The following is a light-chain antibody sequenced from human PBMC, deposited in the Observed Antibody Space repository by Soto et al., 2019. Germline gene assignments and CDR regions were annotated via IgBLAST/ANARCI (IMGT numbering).Light chain of an antibody. V-gene: IGKV3-20*01. Sequence: EIVVTQSPGTLSLSPGERATLSCRASQSLNSFYLAWYQQKPGQAPRLLIYGSSNRATGIPDRISGSGSGTDFTLTISRLDPEDFAVYFCQQYDISPRTFGQGTKVEVK. CDR1: QSLNSFY. CDR2: GSS. J-gene: IGKJ1*01. CDR3: QQYDISPRT.